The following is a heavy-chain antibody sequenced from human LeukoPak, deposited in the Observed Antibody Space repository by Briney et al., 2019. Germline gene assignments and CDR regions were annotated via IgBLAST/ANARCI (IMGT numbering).Heavy chain of an antibody. Sequence: LGESLKISCKGSGYSFTSYWIGWVRQMPGKGLEWMGIIYPGDSDTRYSPSFQGQVTISADKSISTAYLQWSSLKASDTAMYYCASTAARPDYYYYYGMDVWGQGTTVTVSS. CDR3: ASTAARPDYYYYYGMDV. J-gene: IGHJ6*02. D-gene: IGHD6-6*01. CDR2: IYPGDSDT. CDR1: GYSFTSYW. V-gene: IGHV5-51*01.